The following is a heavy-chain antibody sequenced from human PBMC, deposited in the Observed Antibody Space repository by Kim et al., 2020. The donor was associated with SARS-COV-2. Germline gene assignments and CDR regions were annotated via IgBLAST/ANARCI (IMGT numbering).Heavy chain of an antibody. J-gene: IGHJ3*01. CDR1: GFTFSSYD. V-gene: IGHV3-13*04. CDR2: IGTAGDT. D-gene: IGHD5-12*01. CDR3: ARMATSNAAFDF. Sequence: GGSLRLSCAASGFTFSSYDMHWVRQATGKGLEWVSAIGTAGDTYYQGSVEGRFTISSENAKNSLYLQMNNLRAGDKAVYYCARMATSNAAFDFLGHGTL.